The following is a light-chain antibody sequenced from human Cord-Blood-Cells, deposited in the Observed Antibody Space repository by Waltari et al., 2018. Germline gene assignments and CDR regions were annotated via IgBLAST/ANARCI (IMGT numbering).Light chain of an antibody. V-gene: IGLV2-14*01. CDR1: SSDVGGYNY. CDR3: SSYTSSSTLYV. CDR2: GVS. J-gene: IGLJ1*01. Sequence: QSALTQPASVSGSPGQSITISCTGTSSDVGGYNYVSCYQQHPGKAPKLRIYGVSNRPSGVSNRFSGSKSGNTASLTISGLQAEDEADYYCSSYTSSSTLYVFGTGTKVTVL.